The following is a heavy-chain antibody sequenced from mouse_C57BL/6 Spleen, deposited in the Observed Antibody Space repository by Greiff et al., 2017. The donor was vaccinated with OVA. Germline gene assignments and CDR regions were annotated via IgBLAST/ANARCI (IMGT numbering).Heavy chain of an antibody. CDR2: IDPETGGT. D-gene: IGHD1-1*01. J-gene: IGHJ3*01. CDR3: TRDYGSSFFAY. V-gene: IGHV1-15*01. CDR1: GYTFTDYE. Sequence: VQLQQSGAELVRPGASVTLSCKASGYTFTDYEMHWVKQTPVHGLEWIGAIDPETGGTAYNQKFKGKAILTADKSSSTAYMELRSLTSEDSAVYYCTRDYGSSFFAYWGQGTLVTVSA.